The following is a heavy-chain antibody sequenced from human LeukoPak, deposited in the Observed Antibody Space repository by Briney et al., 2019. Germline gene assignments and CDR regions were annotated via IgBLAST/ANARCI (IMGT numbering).Heavy chain of an antibody. CDR1: GYRFTDYW. D-gene: IGHD5-18*01. CDR3: ARGGSSYALDY. CDR2: IYPGDSET. V-gene: IGHV5-51*01. Sequence: HGESLKISCQGSGYRFTDYWIGWVRQMPGKGLEWMGIIYPGDSETRYSPSFQGQVTLSADKSIGTAYLQWSSLKASDTAIYYCARGGSSYALDYWGQGTLVTVSS. J-gene: IGHJ4*02.